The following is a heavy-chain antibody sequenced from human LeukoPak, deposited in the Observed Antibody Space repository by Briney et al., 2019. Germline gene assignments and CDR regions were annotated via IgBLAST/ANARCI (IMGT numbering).Heavy chain of an antibody. Sequence: PSETLSLTCTVSGGSINSYYWSWIRQPAGKGLEWIGRIYTSGSTNYNPSLKSRATISVDKSNNQFSLNLTSVTAADTAVYYCARDGNGSRAFDYWGQGTLVTVFS. D-gene: IGHD2-15*01. CDR1: GGSINSYY. J-gene: IGHJ4*02. CDR3: ARDGNGSRAFDY. V-gene: IGHV4-4*07. CDR2: IYTSGST.